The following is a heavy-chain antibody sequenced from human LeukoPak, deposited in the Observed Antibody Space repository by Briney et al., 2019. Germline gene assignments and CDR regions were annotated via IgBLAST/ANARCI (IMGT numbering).Heavy chain of an antibody. V-gene: IGHV5-51*01. Sequence: GESLKISCKGSGYSFTSYWIGWVRQMPGKGLEWMGIIYPGDSDTRYSPSFQGQVTISADKSISTAYLQWSSLKASDTATYYCARLTSASGVWLARDYWGQGTLVTVSS. CDR3: ARLTSASGVWLARDY. J-gene: IGHJ4*02. D-gene: IGHD6-19*01. CDR1: GYSFTSYW. CDR2: IYPGDSDT.